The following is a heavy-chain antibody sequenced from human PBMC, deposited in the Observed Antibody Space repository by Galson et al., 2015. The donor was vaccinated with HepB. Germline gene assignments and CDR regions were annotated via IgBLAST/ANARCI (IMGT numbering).Heavy chain of an antibody. J-gene: IGHJ5*02. V-gene: IGHV3-30*03. CDR2: ISYDGSNK. D-gene: IGHD6-19*01. CDR1: GFTFSSYG. CDR3: ARGRIAVAGTLNWFDP. Sequence: SLRLSCAASGFTFSSYGMHWVRQAPGKGLEWVAVISYDGSNKYYADSVKGRFTISRDNSKNTLYLQMNSLRAEDTAVYYCARGRIAVAGTLNWFDPWGQGTLVTVSS.